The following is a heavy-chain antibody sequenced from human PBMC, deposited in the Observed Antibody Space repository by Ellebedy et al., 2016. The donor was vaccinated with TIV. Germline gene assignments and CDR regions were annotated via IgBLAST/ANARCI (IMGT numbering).Heavy chain of an antibody. CDR2: IYYTGDT. CDR1: GDTFSSGTSY. CDR3: TRVRLGDHGDYRLDY. J-gene: IGHJ4*02. Sequence: SETLSLTXTVSGDTFSSGTSYWSWIRQPPGKGLEWIGYIYYTGDTYYNPSLKSRVTMSVDTSKNQFSLKLSSVTAADTAVYYCTRVRLGDHGDYRLDYWGQGTLVTVSS. D-gene: IGHD4-17*01. V-gene: IGHV4-61*01.